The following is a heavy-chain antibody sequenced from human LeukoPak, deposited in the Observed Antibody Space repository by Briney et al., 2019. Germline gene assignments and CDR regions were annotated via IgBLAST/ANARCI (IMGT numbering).Heavy chain of an antibody. V-gene: IGHV1-18*01. CDR3: ARAIYDSSAYYYGYYYYYGMDV. J-gene: IGHJ6*02. CDR1: GYTFTSYG. Sequence: ASVKVSCKGSGYTFTSYGISWVRQAPGQGLEWMGWISAYNGNTNYAQKLQGRVTMTTDTSTSTAYMELRSLRSDDTAVYYCARAIYDSSAYYYGYYYYYGMDVWGQGTTVTVSS. D-gene: IGHD3-22*01. CDR2: ISAYNGNT.